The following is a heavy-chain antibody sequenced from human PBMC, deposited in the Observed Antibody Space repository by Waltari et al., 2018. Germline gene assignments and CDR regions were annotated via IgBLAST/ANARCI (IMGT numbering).Heavy chain of an antibody. CDR1: GGSISSSTYY. Sequence: QLRLQESGPGLVKPSETLSLPCTVSGGSISSSTYYWGWIRQTPGKGLEWIGNIYESGRTYYNPSLKSRLTIVIDASENQYSLKLSSLTAADTAGYYCAKGGLWDGMDVWGQGTTVTVSS. CDR2: IYESGRT. D-gene: IGHD5-18*01. J-gene: IGHJ6*02. CDR3: AKGGLWDGMDV. V-gene: IGHV4-39*07.